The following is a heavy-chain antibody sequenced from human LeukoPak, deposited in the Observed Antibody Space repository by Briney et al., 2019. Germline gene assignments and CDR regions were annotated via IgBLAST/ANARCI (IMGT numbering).Heavy chain of an antibody. V-gene: IGHV1-2*02. CDR1: VYTFTGYY. Sequence: ASVTVSCKSTVYTFTGYYMHWVRQAPGQPREGMGWINTNSGSTNYAQKFQGRLTMTRDMSISAAYMELSRLRSDDTAVYYCARDPDYYGWGSPDYWGQGTLVTVSS. CDR2: INTNSGST. D-gene: IGHD3-10*01. J-gene: IGHJ4*02. CDR3: ARDPDYYGWGSPDY.